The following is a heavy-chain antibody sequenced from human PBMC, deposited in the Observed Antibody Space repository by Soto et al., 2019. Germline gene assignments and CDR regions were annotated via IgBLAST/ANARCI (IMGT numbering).Heavy chain of an antibody. D-gene: IGHD2-2*01. CDR1: GFTFSSYG. CDR3: ARDSGDIVVVPAAIFMDV. CDR2: IWYDGSNK. Sequence: GGSLRLSCAASGFTFSSYGMHWVRQAPGKGLEWVAVIWYDGSNKYYADSVKGRFTISRDNSKNTLYLQMNSLRAEDTAVYYCARDSGDIVVVPAAIFMDVWGKGTTVTVSS. V-gene: IGHV3-33*01. J-gene: IGHJ6*03.